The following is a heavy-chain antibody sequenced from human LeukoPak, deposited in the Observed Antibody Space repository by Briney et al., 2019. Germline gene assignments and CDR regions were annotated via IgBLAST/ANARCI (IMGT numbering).Heavy chain of an antibody. CDR3: ARDGGYEGLDY. J-gene: IGHJ4*02. CDR1: GGSISSGSYY. D-gene: IGHD3-16*01. Sequence: PSETLSLTCTVSGGSISSGSYYWSWIRQPAGEGLEWIGRIYTSGSSSYNPSLKSRVTISVDTSKNQFSLKLNSVTAADTAVYYCARDGGYEGLDYWGQGILVTVSS. V-gene: IGHV4-61*02. CDR2: IYTSGSS.